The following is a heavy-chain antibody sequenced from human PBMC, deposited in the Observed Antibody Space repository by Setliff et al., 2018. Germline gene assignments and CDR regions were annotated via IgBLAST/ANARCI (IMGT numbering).Heavy chain of an antibody. J-gene: IGHJ4*02. CDR3: ASGHRYGYLFEY. CDR1: GFTFSSYW. V-gene: IGHV3-7*03. Sequence: GESLKISCAASGFTFSSYWMSWVRQAPGKGLEWVANIKRDGREIYYVDSVKGRFTISRDNAKNSLYLQMNSLRAEDTAVYYCASGHRYGYLFEYWGQETLVTVSS. CDR2: IKRDGREI. D-gene: IGHD5-18*01.